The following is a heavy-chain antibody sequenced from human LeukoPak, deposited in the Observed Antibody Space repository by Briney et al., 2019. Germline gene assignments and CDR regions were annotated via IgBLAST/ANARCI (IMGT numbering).Heavy chain of an antibody. CDR1: GFTFSDYW. J-gene: IGHJ4*02. CDR3: ARRGGSSSRRSPIDY. Sequence: GGSLRLSCTASGFTFSDYWMTWVRQAPGKGLEWVANIKQDGSQRYYVDSVRGRFTISRDNAKNSLFLQMNGLRAEDTAVYYCARRGGSSSRRSPIDYWGQGTLVTVSS. D-gene: IGHD6-6*01. CDR2: IKQDGSQR. V-gene: IGHV3-7*01.